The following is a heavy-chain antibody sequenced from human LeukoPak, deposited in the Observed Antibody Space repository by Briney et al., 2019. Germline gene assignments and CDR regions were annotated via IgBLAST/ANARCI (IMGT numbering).Heavy chain of an antibody. Sequence: GGSLRLSCAASGFTFSSYGMHWVRQAPGKGLEWVAFIRYDGSNKYYADSVKGRFTNSRDNSKNTLYLQMNSLRAEDTAVYNCAKDLLELRVRGNCFDYWGQGTLVTVSS. CDR1: GFTFSSYG. J-gene: IGHJ4*02. CDR2: IRYDGSNK. V-gene: IGHV3-30*02. CDR3: AKDLLELRVRGNCFDY. D-gene: IGHD1-7*01.